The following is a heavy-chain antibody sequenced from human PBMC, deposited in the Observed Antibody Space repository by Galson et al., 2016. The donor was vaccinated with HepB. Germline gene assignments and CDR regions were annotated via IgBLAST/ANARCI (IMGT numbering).Heavy chain of an antibody. CDR2: INADGSWR. Sequence: SLRLSCAVSGFSFSNSWMTWVRQTPEKGLEWVADINADGSWRAYMDSVKGRFTISRHNVNNLLYLQMSGLRVEDTALYFCARDPAFGALDYWGQGALFTVSS. V-gene: IGHV3-7*01. D-gene: IGHD3-10*01. CDR1: GFSFSNSW. CDR3: ARDPAFGALDY. J-gene: IGHJ4*02.